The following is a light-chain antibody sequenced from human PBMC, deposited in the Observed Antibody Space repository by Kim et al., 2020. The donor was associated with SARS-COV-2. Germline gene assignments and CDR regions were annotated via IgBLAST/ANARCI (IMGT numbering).Light chain of an antibody. CDR3: MQGTDWPRT. CDR1: HSLVHTNADTY. CDR2: KVS. Sequence: QPSANSCTPPHSLVHTNADTYLIWFQQRPGQSPRRLLYKVSNRDFEVPDRISGSGSGTRFTLKISSVEAEDIGIYYCMQGTDWPRTFGQGTKLEI. V-gene: IGKV2-30*02. J-gene: IGKJ2*01.